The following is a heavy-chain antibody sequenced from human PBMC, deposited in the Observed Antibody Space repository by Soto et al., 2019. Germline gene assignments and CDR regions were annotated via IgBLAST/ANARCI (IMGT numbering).Heavy chain of an antibody. Sequence: QVQLQESGPGLVKPSGTLSLTCAVSGGSISSSNWWSWVRQPPGKGLEWIGEIYHSGSTNYNPSLKSRVTIAIDKSKNQITRKLSAVTAAYSAVYYCARGGCGSGGCQYATVYFHGMDVWGQGTTVTVSS. CDR1: GGSISSSNW. CDR2: IYHSGST. V-gene: IGHV4-4*02. J-gene: IGHJ6*02. CDR3: ARGGCGSGGCQYATVYFHGMDV. D-gene: IGHD6-19*01.